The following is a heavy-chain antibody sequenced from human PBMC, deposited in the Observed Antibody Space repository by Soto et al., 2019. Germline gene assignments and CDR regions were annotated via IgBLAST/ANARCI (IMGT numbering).Heavy chain of an antibody. Sequence: QVQLQQWGAGLLKPSETLSLTCAVYGGFVSSGSYYWSWIRQLPGKGLEWIGEMSHSGGTHFNPSLKSRVTISVDTSKNQFSLKMSSVTAADTALYYCARVERGTATTVVDAFDIWGPGKWSPSLQ. J-gene: IGHJ3*02. CDR1: GGFVSSGSYY. D-gene: IGHD1-1*01. CDR3: ARVERGTATTVVDAFDI. V-gene: IGHV4-34*01. CDR2: MSHSGGT.